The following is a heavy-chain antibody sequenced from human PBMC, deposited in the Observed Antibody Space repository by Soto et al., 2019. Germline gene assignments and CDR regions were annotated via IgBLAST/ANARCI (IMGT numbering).Heavy chain of an antibody. CDR1: GYTFTGYY. V-gene: IGHV1-2*02. CDR3: ARVRGYCTNGVCQDYYYGMDV. D-gene: IGHD2-8*01. Sequence: ASVKVSCKASGYTFTGYYMHGVRQAPGQGLEWMGWINPNSGGTNYAQKFQGRVTMTRDTSISTAYMELSRLRSDDTAVYYCARVRGYCTNGVCQDYYYGMDVWGQGTTVTVS. CDR2: INPNSGGT. J-gene: IGHJ6*02.